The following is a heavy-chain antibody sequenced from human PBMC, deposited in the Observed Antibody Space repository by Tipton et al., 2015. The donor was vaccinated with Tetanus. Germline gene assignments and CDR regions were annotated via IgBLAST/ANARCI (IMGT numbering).Heavy chain of an antibody. CDR1: GGSISSGDYY. CDR2: IYYSGST. CDR3: ARDRPLAVAGTFDY. Sequence: TLSLTCTVSGGSISSGDYYWSWIRQPPGKGLEWIGYIYYSGSTYYNPSLKSRVTISVDTSKNQFSLKLSSVTAADTAVYYCARDRPLAVAGTFDYWGQGTLVTVSS. D-gene: IGHD6-19*01. J-gene: IGHJ4*02. V-gene: IGHV4-30-4*01.